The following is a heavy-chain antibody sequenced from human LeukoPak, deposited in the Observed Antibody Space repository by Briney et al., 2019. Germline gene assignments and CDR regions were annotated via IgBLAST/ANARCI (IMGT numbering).Heavy chain of an antibody. V-gene: IGHV3-23*01. CDR1: GFTFSSYA. J-gene: IGHJ4*02. Sequence: PGGSLRLSCAASGFTFSSYAMSWVRQAPGKGLEWVSAISGSGGSTYYADSVKGRFTISRDNSKNTLYLQMNSLRAEDTAVYYCARAESGSYSQPFDYWGQGTLVTVSS. CDR3: ARAESGSYSQPFDY. D-gene: IGHD1-26*01. CDR2: ISGSGGST.